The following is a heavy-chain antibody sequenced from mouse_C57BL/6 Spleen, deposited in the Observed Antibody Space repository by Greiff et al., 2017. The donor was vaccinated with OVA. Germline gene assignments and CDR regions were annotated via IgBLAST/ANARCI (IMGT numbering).Heavy chain of an antibody. CDR1: GFSLTSYG. CDR2: IWRGGST. J-gene: IGHJ3*01. Sequence: VKLVESGPGLVQPSQSLSISCTASGFSLTSYGVHWVRQSPGKGLEWLGVIWRGGSTASNAAFISRLSISKDNSKSKVFFKMNSLQADDTAIYYCARGGLRRGAWFADWGKGTLVTVSA. D-gene: IGHD2-4*01. V-gene: IGHV2-2*01. CDR3: ARGGLRRGAWFAD.